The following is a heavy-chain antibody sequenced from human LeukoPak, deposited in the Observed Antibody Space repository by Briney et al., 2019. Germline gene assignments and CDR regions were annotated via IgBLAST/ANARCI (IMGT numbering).Heavy chain of an antibody. D-gene: IGHD6-19*01. CDR3: ARYSSGWLDALDI. CDR1: GGSISSYY. V-gene: IGHV4-59*01. CDR2: IYYSGST. J-gene: IGHJ3*02. Sequence: SETLSLTCTASGGSISSYYWSWIRQPPGKGLEWIGYIYYSGSTNYNPSLKSRVTISVDTSKNQFSLKLSSVTAADTAAYYCARYSSGWLDALDIWGQGTMVTVSS.